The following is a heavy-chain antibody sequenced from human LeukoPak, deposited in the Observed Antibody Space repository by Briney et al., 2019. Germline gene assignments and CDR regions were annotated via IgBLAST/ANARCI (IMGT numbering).Heavy chain of an antibody. Sequence: GGSLRLSCAVSGFSLTDYSMNWIRQAPGKGLEWVSSIGTRSRHIYYAESVEGRFTISRDNATNSVYLQMNSLGVEDTGVYYCAPRGAHGYWGQGTLVTVSS. V-gene: IGHV3-21*01. CDR3: APRGAHGY. CDR1: GFSLTDYS. CDR2: IGTRSRHI. D-gene: IGHD4/OR15-4a*01. J-gene: IGHJ4*02.